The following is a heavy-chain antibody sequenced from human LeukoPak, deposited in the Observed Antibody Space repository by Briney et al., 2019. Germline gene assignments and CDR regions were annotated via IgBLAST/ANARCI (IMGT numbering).Heavy chain of an antibody. CDR1: GYTFTSYG. V-gene: IGHV1-18*04. J-gene: IGHJ4*02. D-gene: IGHD2-2*01. CDR2: ISAYNGNT. CDR3: ARDRRAYCSSTSCYGVFDY. Sequence: ASVKVSCKASGYTFTSYGISWVRQAPGQGLEWMGWISAYNGNTNYAQKLQGRVTMTTDTSTSTAYMELRSLRSDDTAVYYCARDRRAYCSSTSCYGVFDYWSQGTLVTVSS.